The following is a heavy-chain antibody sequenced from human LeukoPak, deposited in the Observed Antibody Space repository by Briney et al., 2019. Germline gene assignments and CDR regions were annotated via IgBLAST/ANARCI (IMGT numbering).Heavy chain of an antibody. Sequence: SETLSLTCTVSGGSISSISYYWGWIRQPPGKGLEWIGSIYYSGSTYYNPSLKSRVTISVDTSKNQFSLKLSSVTAADTAVYYCARWSGSVTARNYYYYMDVWGEGTTVTVSS. CDR2: IYYSGST. J-gene: IGHJ6*03. V-gene: IGHV4-39*01. CDR3: ARWSGSVTARNYYYYMDV. CDR1: GGSISSISYY. D-gene: IGHD6-6*01.